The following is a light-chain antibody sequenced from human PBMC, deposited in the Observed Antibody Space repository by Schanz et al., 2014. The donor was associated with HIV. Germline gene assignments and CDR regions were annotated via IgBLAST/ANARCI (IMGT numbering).Light chain of an antibody. Sequence: QSALTQPASVSGSPGQSITIPCTGTSSDVGGYNYVAWYQQHPGKAPKLMIYDVSDRPSGVSNRFSGSKSGNTASLSISGLQAEDEADYYCSSYAGSRIRVFGGGTKLTV. CDR1: SSDVGGYNY. J-gene: IGLJ3*02. CDR2: DVS. V-gene: IGLV2-14*03. CDR3: SSYAGSRIRV.